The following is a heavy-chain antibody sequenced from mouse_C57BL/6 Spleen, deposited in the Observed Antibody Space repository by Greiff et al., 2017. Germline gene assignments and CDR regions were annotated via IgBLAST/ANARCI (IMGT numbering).Heavy chain of an antibody. CDR1: GYTFTSYW. Sequence: VQLQQPGAELVKPGASVKMSCKASGYTFTSYWITWVKQRPGQGLEWIGDIYPGSGSTNYNEKFKSKATLAVDTSSSTAYMQLSSLTSEDSAVYYCARKANWGAWFAYWGKGTLVTVSA. D-gene: IGHD4-1*01. J-gene: IGHJ3*01. CDR3: ARKANWGAWFAY. V-gene: IGHV1-55*01. CDR2: IYPGSGST.